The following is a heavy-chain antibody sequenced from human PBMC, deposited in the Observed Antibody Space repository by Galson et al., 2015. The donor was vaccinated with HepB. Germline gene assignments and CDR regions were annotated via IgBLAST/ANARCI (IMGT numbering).Heavy chain of an antibody. CDR1: GGTFSNYG. CDR2: IIPIFGTT. V-gene: IGHV1-69*13. CDR3: ARGATDNSGHYYYYMDV. Sequence: SVKVSCKASGGTFSNYGISWVRQAPGQGLEWMGGIIPIFGTTKYAQKFQGRVTITVDEFTSTAYMELSSLRSEDTAVYYCARGATDNSGHYYYYMDVWGKGTTVTVSS. J-gene: IGHJ6*03. D-gene: IGHD1-26*01.